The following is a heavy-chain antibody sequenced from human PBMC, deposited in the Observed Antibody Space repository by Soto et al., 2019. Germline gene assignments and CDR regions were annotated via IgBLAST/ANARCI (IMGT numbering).Heavy chain of an antibody. V-gene: IGHV1-2*04. D-gene: IGHD7-27*01. CDR1: RYTYTVYY. Sequence: ASVLVSCTASRYTYTVYYMHLVRQATGHGLEWMGWVNPKSGGTNYAQKFEGWVSMTRDTSISTAYMELSRLRSDDTAVYYFARGGKLGIVGQFYYYYYGMDVWGQGTTVTVSS. CDR2: VNPKSGGT. CDR3: ARGGKLGIVGQFYYYYYGMDV. J-gene: IGHJ6*02.